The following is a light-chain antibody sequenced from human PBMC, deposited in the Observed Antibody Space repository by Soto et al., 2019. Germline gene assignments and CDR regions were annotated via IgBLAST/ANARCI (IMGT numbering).Light chain of an antibody. V-gene: IGLV1-40*01. Sequence: QSVLTHPPLVSGAPGQTVTISCIGSGTAFGAGFDVHWYQQLPGTAPKLLIYGNKSRPSGVPDRFSGSRSGNSASLTITALQADDEADYYCQSYDARLRGSGVFGTGTKVTVL. CDR1: GTAFGAGFD. J-gene: IGLJ1*01. CDR2: GNK. CDR3: QSYDARLRGSGV.